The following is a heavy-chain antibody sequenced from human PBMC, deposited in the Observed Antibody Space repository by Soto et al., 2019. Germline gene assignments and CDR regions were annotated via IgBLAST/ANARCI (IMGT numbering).Heavy chain of an antibody. Sequence: HPGGSLRLSCAASGFTFDDYAMHWVRQAPGKGLEWVSGISWNSGGIGYADSVKGRFTISRDNAKNTLYLQMNSLRVEDTALYYCAKDKDSAAGRGYFDYWGQGTLVTVSS. CDR3: AKDKDSAAGRGYFDY. D-gene: IGHD6-13*01. V-gene: IGHV3-9*01. CDR1: GFTFDDYA. CDR2: ISWNSGGI. J-gene: IGHJ4*02.